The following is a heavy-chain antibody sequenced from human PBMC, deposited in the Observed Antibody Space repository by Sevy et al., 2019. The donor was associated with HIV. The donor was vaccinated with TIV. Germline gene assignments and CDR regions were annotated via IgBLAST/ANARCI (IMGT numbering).Heavy chain of an antibody. Sequence: GGSLRLSCVGSGFTFRNFGVHWLRQAPGKGLEWLSVGSYDGSSKYYVDSVKGRFIVSRDNSKNTPYLQMNSLRTEDTAVYYCARGGSGDYYYYGVDVWGQGTMVTVSS. CDR1: GFTFRNFG. J-gene: IGHJ6*02. CDR3: ARGGSGDYYYYGVDV. CDR2: GSYDGSSK. D-gene: IGHD3-10*01. V-gene: IGHV3-30*03.